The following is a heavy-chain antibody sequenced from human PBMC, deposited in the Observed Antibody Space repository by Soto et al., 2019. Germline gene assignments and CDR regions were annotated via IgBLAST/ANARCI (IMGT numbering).Heavy chain of an antibody. CDR3: ARDDATYCGGDCYRYFFYGLDV. V-gene: IGHV1-69*13. D-gene: IGHD2-21*02. CDR1: GGTFINHS. CDR2: IIPMFGTA. J-gene: IGHJ6*02. Sequence: SVKVSCKASGGTFINHSFSWVRQAPGQGLEWMGGIIPMFGTADYSQKFQGRVTITADESTTTAHMELSSLRSDDSAVYYCARDDATYCGGDCYRYFFYGLDVRGQGTTVTVSS.